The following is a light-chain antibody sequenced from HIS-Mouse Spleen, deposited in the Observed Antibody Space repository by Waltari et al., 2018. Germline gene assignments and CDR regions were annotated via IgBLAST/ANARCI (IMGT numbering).Light chain of an antibody. Sequence: QSVLTQPPSASWTPGQRVTISCSGSSPNIGSNTVNWYQQLPGTAPKLLIYSNNQRPSGVPDRFSGSKSGTSASLAISGLQSEDEADYYCAAWDDSLNGRVFGGGTKLTVL. V-gene: IGLV1-44*01. CDR2: SNN. J-gene: IGLJ3*02. CDR3: AAWDDSLNGRV. CDR1: SPNIGSNT.